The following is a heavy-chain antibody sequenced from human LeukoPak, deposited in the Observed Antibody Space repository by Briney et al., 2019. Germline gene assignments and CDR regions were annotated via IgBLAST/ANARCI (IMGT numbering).Heavy chain of an antibody. CDR1: SGSISSGSYY. CDR3: ARKIRGYCGGDCYSV. Sequence: SETLSLTCTVSSGSISSGSYYWSRIRQPAGKGLEWIGRIYTSGSTNYNPSLKSRVTISVDTSKNQFSLKLSSVTAADTAVYYCARKIRGYCGGDCYSVWGQGTLVTVSS. J-gene: IGHJ4*02. CDR2: IYTSGST. V-gene: IGHV4-61*02. D-gene: IGHD2-21*02.